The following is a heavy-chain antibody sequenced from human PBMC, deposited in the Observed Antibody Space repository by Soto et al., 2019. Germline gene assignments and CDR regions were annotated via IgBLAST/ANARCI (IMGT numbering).Heavy chain of an antibody. CDR1: GGSISSGGYS. CDR2: IYHSGST. CDR3: ARVPDY. Sequence: QLQLQESGSGLVKPSQTLSLTCAVSGGSISSGGYSWSWIRQPPGKGLEWIGYIYHSGSTSYNPSLTRRVTRAVAWSKNQFSRKLSSVTAADTAVYYCARVPDYGGQGTLVTVSS. V-gene: IGHV4-30-2*01. J-gene: IGHJ4*02.